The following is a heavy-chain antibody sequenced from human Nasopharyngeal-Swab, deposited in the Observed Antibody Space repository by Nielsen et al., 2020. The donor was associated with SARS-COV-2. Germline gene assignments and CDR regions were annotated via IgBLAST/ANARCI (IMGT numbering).Heavy chain of an antibody. CDR2: ISSSSNYI. Sequence: GESLKISCAASGFTFSSYWMSWVRQAPGKGLEWVSSISSSSNYIYYADSVKGRFTISRDNAKNSLYLQMNSLRAEVTAVYYCARYIIAVRPLSYYYGMDVWGQGTTVTVSS. J-gene: IGHJ6*02. D-gene: IGHD6-6*01. CDR3: ARYIIAVRPLSYYYGMDV. CDR1: GFTFSSYW. V-gene: IGHV3-21*01.